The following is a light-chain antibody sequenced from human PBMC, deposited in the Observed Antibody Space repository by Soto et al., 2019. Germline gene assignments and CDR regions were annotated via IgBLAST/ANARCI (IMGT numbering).Light chain of an antibody. CDR3: QQYNKWNPET. CDR2: GAS. V-gene: IGKV3-15*01. J-gene: IGKJ1*01. Sequence: EVVLTQSPGTLSLSPGERATLSCRASQSVAANYLAWYQQRPGQAPRLLIYGASTRATGIPARFSGSGSGTEFTLTISSLQSEDFAVYYCQQYNKWNPETFGHGTKGEIK. CDR1: QSVAANY.